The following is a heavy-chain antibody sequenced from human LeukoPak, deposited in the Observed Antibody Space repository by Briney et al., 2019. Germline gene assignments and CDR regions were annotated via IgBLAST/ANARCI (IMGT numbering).Heavy chain of an antibody. V-gene: IGHV3-7*01. J-gene: IGHJ4*02. D-gene: IGHD3-10*01. CDR2: IKYDGSEK. CDR3: ARVYYYTSGSRWGDYFDY. CDR1: GFSFSVSG. Sequence: GGSLRLSCAASGFSFSVSGMNWVRQAPGKGLEWVANIKYDGSEKYYVDSVKGRFTISRDNAKNSLYLQMNSLRAEDTAVYYCARVYYYTSGSRWGDYFDYWGQGTLVTVSS.